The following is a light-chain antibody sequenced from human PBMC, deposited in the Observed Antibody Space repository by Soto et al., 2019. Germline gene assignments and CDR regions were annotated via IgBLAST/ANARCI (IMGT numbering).Light chain of an antibody. CDR3: CSYTTSNTRQIV. Sequence: QSVLTQPASVSGSPGQSITISCTGTSSDVGGYNYVSWYQQHPGKAPKFMLYDVSNRPSGVSNRFSGSKSGNTASLTISGLQAEHEADYYCCSYTTSNTRQIVFGTGTKVTVL. J-gene: IGLJ1*01. V-gene: IGLV2-14*01. CDR2: DVS. CDR1: SSDVGGYNY.